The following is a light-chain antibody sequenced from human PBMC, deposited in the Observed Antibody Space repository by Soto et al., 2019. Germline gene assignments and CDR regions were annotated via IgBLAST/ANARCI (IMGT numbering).Light chain of an antibody. CDR1: SSDVGTYNY. CDR3: CSYAGSYTWV. CDR2: DVS. Sequence: QSALTQPRSVSGSPGQSVTISCTGTSSDVGTYNYVSWYQQNPGKAPKLIIYDVSRRPSGVPDRFSGSKSGDTASLTISGLQADDEADYYCCSYAGSYTWVFGGGTKLTVL. J-gene: IGLJ3*02. V-gene: IGLV2-11*01.